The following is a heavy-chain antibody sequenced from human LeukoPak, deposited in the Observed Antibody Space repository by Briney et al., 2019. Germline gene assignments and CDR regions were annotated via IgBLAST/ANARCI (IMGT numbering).Heavy chain of an antibody. J-gene: IGHJ5*02. V-gene: IGHV3-21*01. CDR2: ISSDGRDI. D-gene: IGHD3-22*01. CDR3: AKDAGPYYDSPGYYYP. CDR1: GFSFSSHA. Sequence: GGSLRLSCAASGFSFSSHAMNWVRLAPGKGLEWVSFISSDGRDIFYSDSVRGRFTISRDNAKNSLSPQMTSLRVEDTAIYYCAKDAGPYYDSPGYYYPWGQGTLVTVSS.